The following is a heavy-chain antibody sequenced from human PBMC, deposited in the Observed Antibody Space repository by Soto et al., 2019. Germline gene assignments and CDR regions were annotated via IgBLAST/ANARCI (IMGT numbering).Heavy chain of an antibody. Sequence: EVQLEESGGALVQPGRCLRFSCAASGITFGDYAMHWVRQVLGKGLEWVSSISWNSGNIGYADSVKGRFTTSRDNAKNSLYLQMNSLRPEDTALYYCVRSKGGYSYGTPSDYWGQGTLVTVSS. J-gene: IGHJ4*02. CDR2: ISWNSGNI. CDR3: VRSKGGYSYGTPSDY. V-gene: IGHV3-9*01. D-gene: IGHD5-18*01. CDR1: GITFGDYA.